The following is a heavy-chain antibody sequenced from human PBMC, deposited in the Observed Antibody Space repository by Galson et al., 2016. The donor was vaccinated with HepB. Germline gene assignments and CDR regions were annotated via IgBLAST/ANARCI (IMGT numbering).Heavy chain of an antibody. CDR3: ATSRGPTWGSFDY. D-gene: IGHD7-27*01. J-gene: IGHJ4*02. V-gene: IGHV4-4*02. CDR1: GGSLTSANW. CDR2: IFHSGST. Sequence: ETLSLTCAVSGGSLTSANWWSWVRQPPGKGLEWIGEIFHSGSTNYNPSLKSRVTMSIDKSESHFSLNLASVTAADTAVYYCATSRGPTWGSFDYWGQGALVTVSS.